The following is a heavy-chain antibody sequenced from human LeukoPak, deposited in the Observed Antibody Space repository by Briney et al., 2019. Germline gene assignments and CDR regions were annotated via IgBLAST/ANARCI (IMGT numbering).Heavy chain of an antibody. Sequence: SETLSLTCTVSGGSISSSSYYWGWIRQPPGKGLEWIGGIYYSGSTYYNPSLKSRVTISVDTSKNQFSLKLSSVTAADTAVYYCARDHPRSAYYDTWPGWFDPWGQGTLVTVSS. D-gene: IGHD3-22*01. CDR3: ARDHPRSAYYDTWPGWFDP. CDR1: GGSISSSSYY. J-gene: IGHJ5*02. CDR2: IYYSGST. V-gene: IGHV4-39*07.